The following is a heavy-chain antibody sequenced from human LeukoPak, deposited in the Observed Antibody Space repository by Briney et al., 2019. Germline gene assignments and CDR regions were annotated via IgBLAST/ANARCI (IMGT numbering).Heavy chain of an antibody. CDR1: GDSISSGAYY. CDR3: ARVYGSGTYYLYFDY. V-gene: IGHV4-31*03. CDR2: IYYGGST. Sequence: SQTLSLTCTVSGDSISSGAYYWTWIRQHPGKGLEWIGYIYYGGSTYYNPSLKSRVTISVDTSNNQFSLSLRFVTAADTAVYYCARVYGSGTYYLYFDYWGQGTLVTVSS. J-gene: IGHJ4*02. D-gene: IGHD3-10*01.